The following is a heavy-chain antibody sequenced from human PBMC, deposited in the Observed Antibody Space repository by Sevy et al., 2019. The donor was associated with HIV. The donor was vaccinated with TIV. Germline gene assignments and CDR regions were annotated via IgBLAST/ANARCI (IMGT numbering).Heavy chain of an antibody. V-gene: IGHV3-30-3*01. CDR1: GFTFSSSA. CDR3: ARDGIASRLGLDY. D-gene: IGHD6-6*01. Sequence: GGSLRLSCAASGFTFSSSAMHWVRQAPGKGLEWVALISYDASNIFYADSVKGRFTISRDNSKNTLYLQMNSLRVEDTAVYYCARDGIASRLGLDYWGQGTLVTVSS. CDR2: ISYDASNI. J-gene: IGHJ4*02.